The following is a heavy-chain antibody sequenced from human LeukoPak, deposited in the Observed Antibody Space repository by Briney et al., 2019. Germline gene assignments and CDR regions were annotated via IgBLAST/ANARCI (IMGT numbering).Heavy chain of an antibody. CDR2: ISFDAFNK. V-gene: IGHV3-30*18. CDR3: AKSIAGYSGYEDY. D-gene: IGHD5-12*01. Sequence: GGSLKLSCVASGFTFNKFGMHWVRQAPGKGLEWVAVISFDAFNKVYADSVRGRFTVSKDNSKNTLYLQTNNLRVEDTALYYCAKSIAGYSGYEDYWGQGSLVTVSP. CDR1: GFTFNKFG. J-gene: IGHJ4*02.